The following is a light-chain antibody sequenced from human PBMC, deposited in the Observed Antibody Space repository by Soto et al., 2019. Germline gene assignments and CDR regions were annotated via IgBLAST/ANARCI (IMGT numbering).Light chain of an antibody. CDR1: IANIGSNY. V-gene: IGLV1-47*01. J-gene: IGLJ1*01. CDR2: RNN. CDR3: AAWDDSLSVH. Sequence: QSFVTLPPAASVTRGQWYSISCSASIANIGSNYVDWYQQLPGTAPKLLIYRNNQRPSGVPDRFSGSKSGTSASLAISGLRLEDEADYYRAAWDDSLSVHVGTGTKVTV.